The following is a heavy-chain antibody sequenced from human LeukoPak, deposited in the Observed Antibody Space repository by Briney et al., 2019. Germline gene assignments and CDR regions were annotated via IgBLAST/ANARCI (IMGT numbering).Heavy chain of an antibody. Sequence: SETLSLSCTVSSGSISGAISRYHWNWVRQTPGKGLEWIGYIHSSGRRTYNPSLKGRATLSLDTSWSQFSLKLTSLTAADTAVYYCAGGGYCSISDCSAPLFDWWGQGILVTVSS. D-gene: IGHD2-2*01. CDR2: IHSSGRR. CDR1: SGSISGAISRYH. V-gene: IGHV4-61*01. CDR3: AGGGYCSISDCSAPLFDW. J-gene: IGHJ4*02.